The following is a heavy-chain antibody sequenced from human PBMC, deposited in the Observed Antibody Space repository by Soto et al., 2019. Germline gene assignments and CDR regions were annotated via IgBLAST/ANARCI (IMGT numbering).Heavy chain of an antibody. D-gene: IGHD6-19*01. CDR3: VKDSRIAVAGTYYFDY. V-gene: IGHV3-64D*08. CDR2: ISSNGGST. CDR1: GFTFSSYA. J-gene: IGHJ4*02. Sequence: GVLRLSCSASGFTFSSYAMHWVRQAPGKGLEYVSAISSNGGSTYYADSVKGRFTISRDNSKNTLYLQMSSLRAEDTAVYYCVKDSRIAVAGTYYFDYWGQGTLVTVSS.